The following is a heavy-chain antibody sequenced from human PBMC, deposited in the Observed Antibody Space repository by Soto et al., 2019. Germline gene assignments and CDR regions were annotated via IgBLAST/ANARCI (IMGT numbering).Heavy chain of an antibody. V-gene: IGHV3-11*05. J-gene: IGHJ6*02. CDR1: GFTFSDYY. CDR2: MSGSSTYT. Sequence: QVQLVESGGGLVKPGGSLRLSCIGSGFTFSDYYLTWIRQAPGKGLEWVSYMSGSSTYTKDADSVKGRFTISRDNAKNSLYLQMNSLRAEDTAVYYCARGGVRMLRAGMDVWGQGTTVTVSS. D-gene: IGHD3-10*01. CDR3: ARGGVRMLRAGMDV.